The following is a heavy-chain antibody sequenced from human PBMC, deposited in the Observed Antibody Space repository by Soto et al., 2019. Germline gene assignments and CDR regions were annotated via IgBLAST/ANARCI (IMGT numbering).Heavy chain of an antibody. CDR3: ARDPSAYDLPAY. V-gene: IGHV1-2*02. D-gene: IGHD5-12*01. J-gene: IGHJ4*02. CDR1: GYTFTGYY. CDR2: INPNSGGT. Sequence: ASVKVSCKASGYTFTGYYMHWVRQAPGQGLEWMGWINPNSGGTNYAQKFQGRVTITADKSTSTAYMELSSLRSEDTAVYYCARDPSAYDLPAYWGQGTLVTVSS.